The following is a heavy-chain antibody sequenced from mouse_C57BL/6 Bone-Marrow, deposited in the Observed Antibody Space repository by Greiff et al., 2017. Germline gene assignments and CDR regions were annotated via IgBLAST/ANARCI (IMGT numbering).Heavy chain of an antibody. CDR1: GYTFTSYW. V-gene: IGHV1-50*01. Sequence: VQLQQPGAELVKPGASVKLSCKASGYTFTSYWMQWVKQRPGQGLEWIGEIDTSDSYTNYNQKFKGKATLTVDTSSSTAYMQLSSLTAEDSAVYYCAREGTAQAIDYFDDWGQGTTLTVSS. D-gene: IGHD3-2*02. CDR2: IDTSDSYT. J-gene: IGHJ2*01. CDR3: AREGTAQAIDYFDD.